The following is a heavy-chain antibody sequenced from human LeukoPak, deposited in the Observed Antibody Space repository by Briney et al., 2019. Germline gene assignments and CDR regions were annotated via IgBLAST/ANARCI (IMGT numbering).Heavy chain of an antibody. D-gene: IGHD6-13*01. CDR2: IKQDGSEK. J-gene: IGHJ4*02. V-gene: IGHV3-7*01. CDR3: ARDFGSSSSFDY. Sequence: GGSLRLSCAASTFTFSRYRMSWVRQAPGKGLEWVANIKQDGSEKYYVDSVKGRFTISRDSAKNSLYLQMNSLRAEDTAVYYCARDFGSSSSFDYWGQGALVTVSS. CDR1: TFTFSRYR.